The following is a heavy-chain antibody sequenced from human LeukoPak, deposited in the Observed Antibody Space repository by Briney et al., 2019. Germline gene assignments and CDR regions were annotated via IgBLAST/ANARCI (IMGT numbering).Heavy chain of an antibody. CDR1: GFTFSSYW. Sequence: GGSLRLSCAASGFTFSSYWMSWVRQAPGKGLEWVANIKQDGSEKYYVDSVKGRFTISRDNAKNSLYLQMNSLRDEDTAVYYCARGSASSGWYYFDYWGQGTLVTVSS. J-gene: IGHJ4*02. CDR3: ARGSASSGWYYFDY. V-gene: IGHV3-7*01. CDR2: IKQDGSEK. D-gene: IGHD6-19*01.